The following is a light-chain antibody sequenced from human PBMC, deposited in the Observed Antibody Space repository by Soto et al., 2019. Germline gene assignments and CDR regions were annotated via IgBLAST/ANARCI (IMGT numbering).Light chain of an antibody. CDR2: ASS. V-gene: IGKV1-39*01. CDR3: QQSNSFPWT. CDR1: QIISGF. J-gene: IGKJ1*01. Sequence: DIQMTQSPSSLSASVGDRVTITCRVRQIISGFFNWYQQKPGKAPKLLISASSNLESGVTSRFSGGESGTDFTLTISSLQPEDVANYYCQQSNSFPWTFGQGTKVEI.